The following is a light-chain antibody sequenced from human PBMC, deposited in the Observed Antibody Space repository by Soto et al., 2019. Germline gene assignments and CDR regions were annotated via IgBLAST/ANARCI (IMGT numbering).Light chain of an antibody. CDR3: QQYGSSRWT. V-gene: IGKV3-20*01. Sequence: EIVLTQSPGTLSLSPGGRATLSCRASQSVSSIYLAWYQQKPGQAPRLLIYSASSRATGIPDRFSGSGSGTDFTLTISRLEPEDFAVYYCQQYGSSRWTFGQGTKVDIK. J-gene: IGKJ1*01. CDR2: SAS. CDR1: QSVSSIY.